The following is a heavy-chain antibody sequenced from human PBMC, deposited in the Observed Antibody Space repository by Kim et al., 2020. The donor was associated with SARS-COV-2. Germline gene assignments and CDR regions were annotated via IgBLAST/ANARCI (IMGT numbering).Heavy chain of an antibody. D-gene: IGHD1-1*01. J-gene: IGHJ3*02. CDR1: GFTFSNYA. Sequence: GGSLRLSCAASGFTFSNYAMTWVRQAPGKGLEWVSGISRSAIRTFYADSVKGGFTISRDNSKNMLSLQMSSLRAEDTALYYCAKGNLDGFDIWGQGTMVTVSS. V-gene: IGHV3-23*01. CDR2: ISRSAIRT. CDR3: AKGNLDGFDI.